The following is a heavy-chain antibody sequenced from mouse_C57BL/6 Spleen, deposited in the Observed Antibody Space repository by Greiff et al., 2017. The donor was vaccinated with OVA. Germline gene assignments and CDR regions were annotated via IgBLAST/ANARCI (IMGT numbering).Heavy chain of an antibody. CDR1: GFNIKDDY. J-gene: IGHJ1*03. Sequence: EVQLQQSGAELVRPGASVKLSCTASGFNIKDDYMHWVKQRPEQGLEWIGWIDPENGDTEYASKFQGKATITADTSSNTAYLQLSSLTSEDTAVYYCTTFCGYWYFDVWGTGTTVTVSS. D-gene: IGHD1-1*02. CDR3: TTFCGYWYFDV. V-gene: IGHV14-4*01. CDR2: IDPENGDT.